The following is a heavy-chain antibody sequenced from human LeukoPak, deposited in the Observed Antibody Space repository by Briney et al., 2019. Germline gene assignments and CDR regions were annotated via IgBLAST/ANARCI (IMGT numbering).Heavy chain of an antibody. D-gene: IGHD2/OR15-2a*01. Sequence: PSETLSLTCTVSGTSISGDYWSWIRQPPGKGLEWIGYVYLTGNTNYNPSLKSRVTISMDTSKNQIPLTVTSVTAADTAVYYCARHPFSSPFDFWGQGTLVAVSS. CDR2: VYLTGNT. J-gene: IGHJ4*02. CDR3: ARHPFSSPFDF. CDR1: GTSISGDY. V-gene: IGHV4-59*08.